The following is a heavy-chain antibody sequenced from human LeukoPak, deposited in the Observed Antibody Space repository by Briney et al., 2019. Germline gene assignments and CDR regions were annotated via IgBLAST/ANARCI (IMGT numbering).Heavy chain of an antibody. CDR3: TTMTRLLYYFDY. J-gene: IGHJ4*02. CDR1: GFTFSNAW. CDR2: IKSKTDGGTT. V-gene: IGHV3-15*01. Sequence: GGSLRLSCAASGFTFSNAWMSWVRQAPGKGLEWVGRIKSKTDGGTTDYAAPVKGRFTISRDDSKNTLYLQMNSLKTKDTAVYYCTTMTRLLYYFDYWGQGTLVTVSS. D-gene: IGHD2/OR15-2a*01.